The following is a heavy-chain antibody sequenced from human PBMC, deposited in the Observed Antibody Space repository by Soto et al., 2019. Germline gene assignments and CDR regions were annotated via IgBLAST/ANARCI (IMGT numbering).Heavy chain of an antibody. J-gene: IGHJ4*02. Sequence: QVQLVESGGGVVQPGRSLRLSCAASGFTFSSYAMHWVRQAPGKGLEWVAVISYDGSNKYYADSVKGRFTISRDNSKNTLYLQMNSLRAEDTAGYYCERDRGDYWGQGTLVTVSS. CDR1: GFTFSSYA. V-gene: IGHV3-30-3*01. CDR3: ERDRGDY. CDR2: ISYDGSNK.